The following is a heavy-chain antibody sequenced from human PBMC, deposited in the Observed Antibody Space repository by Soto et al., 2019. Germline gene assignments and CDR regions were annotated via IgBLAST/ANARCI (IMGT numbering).Heavy chain of an antibody. CDR1: GGSISSSSYY. CDR2: IYYSGST. CDR3: ARHGYGSGSYRLYYFDY. Sequence: PSETLSLTCTVSGGSISSSSYYWGWIRQPPGKGLEWIGSIYYSGSTYYNPSLKSRVTISVDTSKNQFSLKLSSVTAADTAVYYCARHGYGSGSYRLYYFDYWGQGTMVTVSS. D-gene: IGHD3-10*01. J-gene: IGHJ4*02. V-gene: IGHV4-39*01.